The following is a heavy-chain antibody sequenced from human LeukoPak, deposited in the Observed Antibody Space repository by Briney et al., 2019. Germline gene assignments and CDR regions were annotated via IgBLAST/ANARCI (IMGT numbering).Heavy chain of an antibody. J-gene: IGHJ4*02. CDR2: IKSNTGGRTT. CDR1: GFTFSNAW. CDR3: TTDGLDTGIFAD. V-gene: IGHV3-15*01. D-gene: IGHD2-8*02. Sequence: GGSLRLTCAASGFTFSNAWMSWVRQAPGKGLEWVGRIKSNTGGRTTDYAALVKARFTISRDDSKTTLYLQMPRLTTEDTAVYYCTTDGLDTGIFADWGQGCLVTVSA.